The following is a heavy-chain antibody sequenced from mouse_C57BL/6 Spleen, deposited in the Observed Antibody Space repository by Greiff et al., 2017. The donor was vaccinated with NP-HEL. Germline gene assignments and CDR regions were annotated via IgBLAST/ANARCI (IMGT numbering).Heavy chain of an antibody. J-gene: IGHJ1*03. CDR1: GYTFTSYW. Sequence: QVQLKQPGAELVRPGSSVKLSCKASGYTFTSYWMHWVKQRPIQGLEWIGNIDPSDSETHYNQKFKDKATLTVDKSSSTAYMQLSSLTSEDSAVYYCARLDDYAWYFDVWGTGTTVTVSS. CDR2: IDPSDSET. CDR3: ARLDDYAWYFDV. V-gene: IGHV1-52*01. D-gene: IGHD2-4*01.